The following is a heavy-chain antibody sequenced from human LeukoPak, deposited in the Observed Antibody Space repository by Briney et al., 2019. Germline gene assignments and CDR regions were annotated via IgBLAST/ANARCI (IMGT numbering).Heavy chain of an antibody. V-gene: IGHV3-48*03. J-gene: IGHJ3*02. CDR1: GFTFSTYE. CDR2: ITGSGNTI. Sequence: GGSLRLSCAASGFTFSTYEMHWVRQAPGKGLEWVSCITGSGNTIYYADSVKGRFTISRDNAKNSLYLQMNSLRAEDTAVYYCASILNAFDIWGQGTMVTVSS. CDR3: ASILNAFDI.